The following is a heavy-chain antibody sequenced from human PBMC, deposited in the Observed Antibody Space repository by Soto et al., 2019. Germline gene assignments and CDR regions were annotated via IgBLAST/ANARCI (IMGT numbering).Heavy chain of an antibody. CDR3: ARVRLTHYYYYGMAV. J-gene: IGHJ6*02. Sequence: PSETLSLTCTVSGGSISSGGYYCSWIRQHPGKGLEWIGYIYYSVSTYYNPSLKSRVTISVDTSKNQFSLKLSSVTAADTAVYYCARVRLTHYYYYGMAVWGPGCTVNVCS. CDR2: IYYSVST. CDR1: GGSISSGGYY. V-gene: IGHV4-31*03. D-gene: IGHD6-25*01.